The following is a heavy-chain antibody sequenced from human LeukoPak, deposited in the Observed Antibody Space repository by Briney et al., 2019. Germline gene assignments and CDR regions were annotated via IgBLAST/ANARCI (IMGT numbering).Heavy chain of an antibody. CDR2: INPNSGGT. D-gene: IGHD3-22*01. J-gene: IGHJ4*02. CDR3: ARESYDSSGYYDTRGVQGRFDY. CDR1: GYTFTGYY. V-gene: IGHV1-2*02. Sequence: GASVKVSCKASGYTFTGYYMHWVRQAPGQGLEWMGWINPNSGGTNYAQKFQGRVTMTRDTSISTAYMELSRPRSDDTAVYYCARESYDSSGYYDTRGVQGRFDYWGQGTLVTVSS.